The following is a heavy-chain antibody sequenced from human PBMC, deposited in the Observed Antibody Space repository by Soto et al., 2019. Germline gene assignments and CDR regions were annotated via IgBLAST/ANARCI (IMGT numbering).Heavy chain of an antibody. D-gene: IGHD2-15*01. CDR3: ARTVVVVAATLFDY. J-gene: IGHJ4*02. CDR2: IYYSGST. Sequence: LETLSLTCTVSGGSISSYYWIWIRQPPGKGLEWIGYIYYSGSTNYNPSLKSRVTISVGTSKNQFSLKLSSVTAADTAVYYCARTVVVVAATLFDYWGQGTLVTVSS. CDR1: GGSISSYY. V-gene: IGHV4-59*08.